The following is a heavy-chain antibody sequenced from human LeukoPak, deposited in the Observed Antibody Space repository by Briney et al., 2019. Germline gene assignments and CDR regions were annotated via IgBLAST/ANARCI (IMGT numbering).Heavy chain of an antibody. D-gene: IGHD1-26*01. Sequence: GGSLRLSCAASGFTFDDYGMSWVRQAPGKGLEWVSGINWNGGSTGYADSVKGRFTISRDNAKNSLYLQMNSLRAEDTALYYCARDLGASGSYIPIQNEVRSRNNWFDPWGQGTLVTVSS. J-gene: IGHJ5*02. CDR1: GFTFDDYG. CDR3: ARDLGASGSYIPIQNEVRSRNNWFDP. V-gene: IGHV3-20*04. CDR2: INWNGGST.